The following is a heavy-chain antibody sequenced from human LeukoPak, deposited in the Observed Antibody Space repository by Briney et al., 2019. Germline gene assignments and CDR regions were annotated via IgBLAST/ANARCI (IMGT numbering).Heavy chain of an antibody. CDR2: IYYSGST. J-gene: IGHJ4*02. CDR1: GGSITSYY. Sequence: PSETLSLTCTASGGSITSYYWSWIRQPPGKGLEYIGYIYYSGSTNYNPSLKSRVTISVDTSKNQFSLKLSSVTAADTAVYYCARLYYETGGYYYIDYWGQGTLVTVSS. V-gene: IGHV4-59*01. D-gene: IGHD3-22*01. CDR3: ARLYYETGGYYYIDY.